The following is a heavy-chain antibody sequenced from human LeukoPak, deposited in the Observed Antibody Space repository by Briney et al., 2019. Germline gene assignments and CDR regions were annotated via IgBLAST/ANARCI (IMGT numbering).Heavy chain of an antibody. J-gene: IGHJ4*02. CDR1: GGSISSHY. V-gene: IGHV4-59*11. CDR2: IYYSGST. CDR3: ARDLASESGFDY. D-gene: IGHD2-15*01. Sequence: SETLSLTCTVSGGSISSHYWSWIRQPPGKGLEWIGYIYYSGSTNYNPSLKSRVTISVDTSKNQFSLELSSVTAADTAVYYFARDLASESGFDYWGQETRARVSS.